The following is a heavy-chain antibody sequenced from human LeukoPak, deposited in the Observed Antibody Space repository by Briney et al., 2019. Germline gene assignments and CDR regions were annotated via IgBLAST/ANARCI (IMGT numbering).Heavy chain of an antibody. J-gene: IGHJ4*02. Sequence: GGSLRLSCAASGFTFGNYAMNWVRQAPGKGLEWVSAISGSGGSTYYADSGKGWFTISRDNSKNTLYLQMNSLRADDTAVYYFAKDATGYWGQGTLVTVS. CDR3: AKDATGY. CDR1: GFTFGNYA. V-gene: IGHV3-23*01. CDR2: ISGSGGST.